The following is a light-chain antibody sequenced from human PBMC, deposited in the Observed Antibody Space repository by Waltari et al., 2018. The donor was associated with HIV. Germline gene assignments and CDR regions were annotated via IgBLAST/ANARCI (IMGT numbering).Light chain of an antibody. CDR3: HQYHRYPYT. CDR2: AAS. J-gene: IGKJ2*01. CDR1: QDITKN. Sequence: DIQMTQSPSSLSASIGDRVTITCRASQDITKNVAWFQQRPGQAPWSLIYAASTLKSGVPSRFSGSGSGTDFTLTISSLQPEDLATYFCHQYHRYPYTFGQGTQLEIK. V-gene: IGKV1-16*01.